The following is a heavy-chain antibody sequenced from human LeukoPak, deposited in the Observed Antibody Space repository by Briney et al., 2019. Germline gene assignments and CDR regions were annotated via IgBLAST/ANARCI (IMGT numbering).Heavy chain of an antibody. Sequence: SETLSLTCTVSGGSIRSYYWSWIRQPPGKGLEWIGYIYYSGSTNYNPSLKSRVTISVDTSKNQFSLKLSSVTAADTAVYYCARVGDFWSGYYDGYYGMDVWGQGTTVTVSS. CDR1: GGSIRSYY. V-gene: IGHV4-59*01. CDR3: ARVGDFWSGYYDGYYGMDV. CDR2: IYYSGST. J-gene: IGHJ6*02. D-gene: IGHD3-3*01.